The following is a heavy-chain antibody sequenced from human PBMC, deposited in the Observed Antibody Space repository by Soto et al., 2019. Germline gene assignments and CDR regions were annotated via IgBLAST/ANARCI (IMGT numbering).Heavy chain of an antibody. Sequence: SETLSLTCTVSGGSISSSSYYWGWIRQPPGKGLEWIGSIYYSGSTYYNPSLKSRVTISVDTSKNQFSLKLSPVTAADTAVYYCARPAGSGNERGDAFDIWGQGTMDTVSS. V-gene: IGHV4-39*01. D-gene: IGHD1-1*01. CDR2: IYYSGST. CDR1: GGSISSSSYY. J-gene: IGHJ3*02. CDR3: ARPAGSGNERGDAFDI.